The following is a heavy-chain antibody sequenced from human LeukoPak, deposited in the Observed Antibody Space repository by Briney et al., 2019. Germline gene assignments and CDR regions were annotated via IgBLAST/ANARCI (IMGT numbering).Heavy chain of an antibody. D-gene: IGHD4-11*01. CDR2: INQDGSEK. V-gene: IGHV3-7*01. CDR1: GFTFSSYW. J-gene: IGHJ4*02. Sequence: GGSLRLSCAASGFTFSSYWMSWVRQAPGKGLEWVANINQDGSEKYYVDSVKGRFTISRDNAKNSLYLQMNSLRAEDTAVYYCARHSHSNYFDYWGQGNLVTVSS. CDR3: ARHSHSNYFDY.